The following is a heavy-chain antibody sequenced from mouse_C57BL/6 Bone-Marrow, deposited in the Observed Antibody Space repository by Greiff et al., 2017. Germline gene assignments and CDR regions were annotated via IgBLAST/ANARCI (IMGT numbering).Heavy chain of an antibody. CDR1: GYTFTSYW. V-gene: IGHV1-55*01. CDR2: LYPGSGST. Sequence: QVQLQQPGAELVKPGASVKMSCKASGYTFTSYWITWVKQRPGQGLEWIGDLYPGSGSTNYNEKFKSKATLTVDTSSSTAYMQLSSLTSEDSAVYYCARGTAFYAMDYWGQGTSVTVSS. J-gene: IGHJ4*01. D-gene: IGHD3-3*01. CDR3: ARGTAFYAMDY.